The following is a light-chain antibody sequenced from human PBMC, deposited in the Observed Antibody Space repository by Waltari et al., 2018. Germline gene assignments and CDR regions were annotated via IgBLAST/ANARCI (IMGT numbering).Light chain of an antibody. Sequence: QSALTQPASVSGSPGQSITISCTGTSSDVGGYNYVPWYQQHPGKAPKLMIYEVSNRPSGVSNRFSGYKSGNTASLTISGLQAEDEADYYCSSYTSSSNVVFGGGTKLTVL. CDR1: SSDVGGYNY. CDR3: SSYTSSSNVV. J-gene: IGLJ2*01. CDR2: EVS. V-gene: IGLV2-14*01.